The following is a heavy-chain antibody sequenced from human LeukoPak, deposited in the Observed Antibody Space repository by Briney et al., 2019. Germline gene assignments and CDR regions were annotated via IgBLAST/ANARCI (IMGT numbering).Heavy chain of an antibody. V-gene: IGHV4-59*01. J-gene: IGHJ6*03. CDR2: IYYSGST. D-gene: IGHD3-9*01. CDR1: GGSISSYY. CDR3: ARAPYDILTGRGYYMDV. Sequence: SETLSLTCTVSGGSISSYYWSWIRQPPGTGLQWIGYIYYSGSTNYTPSLKSRVTISVDTSKNQFSLKLSSVTAADTAVYYRARAPYDILTGRGYYMDVWGKGTTVTISS.